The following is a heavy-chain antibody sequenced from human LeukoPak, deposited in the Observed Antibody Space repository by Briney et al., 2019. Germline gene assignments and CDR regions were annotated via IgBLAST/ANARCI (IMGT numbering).Heavy chain of an antibody. J-gene: IGHJ3*02. CDR3: ARATIGAFDI. CDR1: GDSVSNNIAT. V-gene: IGHV6-1*01. D-gene: IGHD2-15*01. Sequence: SQTLSPTCAISGDSVSNNIATWNWIRQSPSRGLEWLGRTYYRSRWGNDYAISVKSRITINPDTSKNQFSLQLNSVTPEDTAVYYCARATIGAFDIWGQGTMVTVSS. CDR2: TYYRSRWGN.